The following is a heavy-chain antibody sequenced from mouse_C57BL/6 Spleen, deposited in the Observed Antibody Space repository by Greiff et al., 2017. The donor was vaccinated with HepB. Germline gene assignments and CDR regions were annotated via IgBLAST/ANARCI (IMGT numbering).Heavy chain of an antibody. CDR1: GYAFSSSW. D-gene: IGHD2-5*01. CDR2: IYPGDGDT. V-gene: IGHV1-82*01. Sequence: VKLQESGPELVKPGASVKISCKASGYAFSSSWMNWVKQRPGKGLEWIGRIYPGDGDTNYNGKFKGKATLTADKSSSTAYMQLSSLTSEDSAVYFCARSHYSNSDYWGQGTTLTVSS. CDR3: ARSHYSNSDY. J-gene: IGHJ2*01.